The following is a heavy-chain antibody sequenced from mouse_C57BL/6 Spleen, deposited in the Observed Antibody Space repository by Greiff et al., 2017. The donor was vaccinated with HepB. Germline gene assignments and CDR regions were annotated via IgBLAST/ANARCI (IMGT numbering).Heavy chain of an antibody. CDR2: IDPSDSYT. D-gene: IGHD2-5*01. V-gene: IGHV1-69*01. CDR1: GYTFTSYW. J-gene: IGHJ2*01. CDR3: ARRYYSNYELYYFDY. Sequence: QVQLKQPGAELVMPGASVKLSCKASGYTFTSYWMHWVKQRPGQGLEWIGEIDPSDSYTNYNQKFKGKSTLTVDKSSSTAYMQLSSLTSEDSAVYYCARRYYSNYELYYFDYWGQGTTLTVSS.